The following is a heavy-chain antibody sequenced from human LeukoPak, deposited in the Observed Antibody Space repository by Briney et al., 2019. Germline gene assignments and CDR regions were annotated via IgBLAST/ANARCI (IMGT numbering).Heavy chain of an antibody. D-gene: IGHD3-9*01. V-gene: IGHV1-8*01. CDR3: ARGAGVYDILTGYYCDY. CDR1: GYTFTSYD. CDR2: MNPNSVNT. Sequence: ASVKVSCKASGYTFTSYDINWVRQATGQGLEWMGWMNPNSVNTGYAQKFQGRVTMTRNTSISTAYMELSSLRSEDTAVYYCARGAGVYDILTGYYCDYWGQGTLVTVSS. J-gene: IGHJ4*02.